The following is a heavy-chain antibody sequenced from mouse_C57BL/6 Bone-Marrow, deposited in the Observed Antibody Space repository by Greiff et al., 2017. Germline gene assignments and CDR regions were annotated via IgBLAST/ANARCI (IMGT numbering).Heavy chain of an antibody. J-gene: IGHJ2*01. CDR2: IYPGSGST. V-gene: IGHV1-55*01. CDR1: GYTFTSYW. CDR3: ARYYYGRSDY. D-gene: IGHD1-1*01. Sequence: QVQLQQPGAELVKPGASVKMSCKASGYTFTSYWITWVKQRPGQGLEWIGDIYPGSGSTNYNEKFKSKATLTVDTSSSTDYMQLSSLTSETSAVYCCARYYYGRSDYWGQGTTLTVSS.